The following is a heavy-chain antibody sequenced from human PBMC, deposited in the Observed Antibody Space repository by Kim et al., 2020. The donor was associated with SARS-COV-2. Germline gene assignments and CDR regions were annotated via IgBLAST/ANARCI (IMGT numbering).Heavy chain of an antibody. CDR2: IIPIFGTA. J-gene: IGHJ6*02. CDR3: AINEDFWSGYYYYGMDV. D-gene: IGHD3-3*01. V-gene: IGHV1-69*13. CDR1: GGTFSSYA. Sequence: SVKVSCKASGGTFSSYAISWVRQAPGQGLEWMGGIIPIFGTANYAQKFQGRVTITADESTSTAYMELSSLRSEDTAVYYCAINEDFWSGYYYYGMDVWGQGTTVTVSS.